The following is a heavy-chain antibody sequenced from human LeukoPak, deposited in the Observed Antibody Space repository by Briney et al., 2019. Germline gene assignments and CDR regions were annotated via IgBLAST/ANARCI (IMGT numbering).Heavy chain of an antibody. Sequence: PLETMSLTCTVSGGFLRSSCYYWGWVRQPPREGLGWVGGIFYSGSTYYNPSLKSRVTISVDTSKNQFSLKLSSVTAAVTAVYYCARASVGAIGGMGRGAFDIWGQGTMVTVSS. D-gene: IGHD1-26*01. CDR1: GGFLRSSCYY. V-gene: IGHV4-39*07. CDR2: IFYSGST. CDR3: ARASVGAIGGMGRGAFDI. J-gene: IGHJ3*02.